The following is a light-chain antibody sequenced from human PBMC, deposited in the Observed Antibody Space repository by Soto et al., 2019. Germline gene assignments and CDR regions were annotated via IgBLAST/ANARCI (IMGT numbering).Light chain of an antibody. CDR3: LLYYGGVQGV. Sequence: QAVVTQEPSLTVSPGGTVTLTCASSTGAVTSGYYPNWLQQKPGQPPRALIYSATYKHSWTPARFSCSLLGGKAALTLSGVQPEDEAEYYCLLYYGGVQGVFGAGTKLTVL. CDR1: TGAVTSGYY. J-gene: IGLJ1*01. CDR2: SAT. V-gene: IGLV7-43*01.